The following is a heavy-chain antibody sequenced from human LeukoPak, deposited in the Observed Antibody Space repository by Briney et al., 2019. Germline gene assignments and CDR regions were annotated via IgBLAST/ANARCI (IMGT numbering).Heavy chain of an antibody. CDR1: GGSFSGYY. V-gene: IGHV4-34*01. Sequence: SETLSLTCAVYGGSFSGYYWSWLRQPPGKGLEWIGEINHSGSTNYNPSLKSRVTISVDTSKNQFSLKLSSVTAADTAVYYCASLTNCGGDCYSTYNWFDPWGQGTLVTVSS. D-gene: IGHD2-21*02. J-gene: IGHJ5*02. CDR2: INHSGST. CDR3: ASLTNCGGDCYSTYNWFDP.